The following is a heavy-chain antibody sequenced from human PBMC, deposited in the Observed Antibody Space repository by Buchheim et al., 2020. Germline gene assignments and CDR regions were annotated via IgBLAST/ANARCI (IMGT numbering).Heavy chain of an antibody. J-gene: IGHJ6*02. CDR2: VSASGDS. CDR3: ARDCGGDCYGHYYGLDV. D-gene: IGHD2-21*02. Sequence: QVQLQESGPGLVKPSETLSLTCNVSGGSITGSYWSWIRQPPGKGLEWIGYVSASGDSIYNPSLESRDTMSGGTAKNQFSLKLRSATAADTAIYYCARDCGGDCYGHYYGLDVWGQGTT. V-gene: IGHV4-59*12. CDR1: GGSITGSY.